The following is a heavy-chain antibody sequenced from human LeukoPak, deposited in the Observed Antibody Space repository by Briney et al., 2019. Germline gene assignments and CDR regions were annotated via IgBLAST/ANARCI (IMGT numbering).Heavy chain of an antibody. Sequence: PGGSLRLSCAASGFTLSGYTMNWVRQAPGNGLEWVSYISSSSRNTYYADSVRGRFTISRDNAKNSLYLQMNSLRAEDTAVYYCARPLVPDAFDIWGQGIMVSVSS. CDR2: ISSSSRNT. V-gene: IGHV3-48*04. CDR1: GFTLSGYT. J-gene: IGHJ3*02. CDR3: ARPLVPDAFDI.